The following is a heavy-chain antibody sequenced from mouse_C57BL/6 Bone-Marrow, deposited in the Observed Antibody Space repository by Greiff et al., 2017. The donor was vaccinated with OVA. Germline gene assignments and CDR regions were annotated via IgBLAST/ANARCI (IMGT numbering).Heavy chain of an antibody. CDR2: IDPNSGGT. Sequence: VQLKQPGAELVKPGASVKLSCKASGYTFTSYWMHWVKQRPGRGLEWIGRIDPNSGGTKYTEKFKSKATLTVDKPSSTAYMQLSSLTSEDSAVYYCARLFYYGSRHWYFDVWGTGTTVTVSS. D-gene: IGHD1-1*01. J-gene: IGHJ1*03. CDR3: ARLFYYGSRHWYFDV. CDR1: GYTFTSYW. V-gene: IGHV1-72*01.